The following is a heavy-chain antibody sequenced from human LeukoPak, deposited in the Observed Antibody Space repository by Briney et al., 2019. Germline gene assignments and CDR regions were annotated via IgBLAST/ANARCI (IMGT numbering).Heavy chain of an antibody. CDR1: GYTFTNYW. V-gene: IGHV5-51*01. CDR2: IYPGDSDT. J-gene: IGHJ3*02. CDR3: ARPLAIPDAFDI. Sequence: GESLKISCKGSGYTFTNYWIGWVRQMPGKGLEFMGIIYPGDSDTRYSPSFQGQVTISVDKSINTAYLQWSSLKASDSAMYYCARPLAIPDAFDIWGQGTMVTVSS.